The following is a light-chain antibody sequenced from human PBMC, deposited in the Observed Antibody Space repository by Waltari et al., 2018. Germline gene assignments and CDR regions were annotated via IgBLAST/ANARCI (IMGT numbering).Light chain of an antibody. Sequence: DIVMTQSPDSLAVSLGARATTNCKSSQSVLYSSNNNNYLAWYRQKPGQPPKLLFYWASTRASGVPDRFSGSGSGTDFTLTISSLQAEDVAVYYCQQYYTTPRTFGQGTTVEIK. CDR1: QSVLYSSNNNNY. J-gene: IGKJ1*01. CDR3: QQYYTTPRT. V-gene: IGKV4-1*01. CDR2: WAS.